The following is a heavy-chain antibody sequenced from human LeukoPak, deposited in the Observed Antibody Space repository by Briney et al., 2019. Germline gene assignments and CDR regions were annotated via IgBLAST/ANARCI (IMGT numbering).Heavy chain of an antibody. CDR3: ARMAHREIVVVPAAIWDRYNWFDP. D-gene: IGHD2-2*01. J-gene: IGHJ5*02. CDR1: GGSFSGYY. Sequence: SETLSLTRAVYGGSFSGYYWSWIRQPPGEGLGRIGEINHSGSTTYNPSLKSRVTRSVDPSKNQFSLKLSSVTAADTAVYYCARMAHREIVVVPAAIWDRYNWFDPWGQGTLVTVSS. V-gene: IGHV4-34*01. CDR2: INHSGST.